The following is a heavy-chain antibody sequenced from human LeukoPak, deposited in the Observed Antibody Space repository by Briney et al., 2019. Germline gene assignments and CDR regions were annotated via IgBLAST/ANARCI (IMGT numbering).Heavy chain of an antibody. CDR1: GFTFSSYA. CDR2: ISGSGDNT. J-gene: IGHJ4*02. Sequence: HSGGSLRLSCAASGFTFSSYAMSWVRQAPGKGLEWVSGISGSGDNTYYADPVKGRFTISRDNSKNTLYVQVNSLGTEDTAAYYCAKGSYYDSSGSFYFDYWGQGTLVTVSS. D-gene: IGHD3-22*01. CDR3: AKGSYYDSSGSFYFDY. V-gene: IGHV3-23*01.